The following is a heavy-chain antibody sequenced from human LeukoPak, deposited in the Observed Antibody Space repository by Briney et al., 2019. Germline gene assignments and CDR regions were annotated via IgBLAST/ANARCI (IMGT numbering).Heavy chain of an antibody. Sequence: GGSLRLSCAASGFTFSDFWMTWVRQAPGKGLEWVAIIKQDGSQKYYVDSVKGRFTISRDNARNSLYLQMNSLRAEDTAVYWAVAGTTYWGQGTLVTVSS. V-gene: IGHV3-7*05. CDR2: IKQDGSQK. J-gene: IGHJ4*02. CDR3: VAGTTY. CDR1: GFTFSDFW. D-gene: IGHD6-19*01.